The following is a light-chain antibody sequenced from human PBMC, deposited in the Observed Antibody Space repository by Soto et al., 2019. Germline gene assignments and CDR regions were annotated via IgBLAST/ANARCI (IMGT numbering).Light chain of an antibody. V-gene: IGLV2-23*01. CDR1: STDVGSHKL. CDR3: CSNDVGSTYV. CDR2: EAY. Sequence: QSVLTQPASVSGSPGQSITISCTGTSTDVGSHKLVSWYQQYPGNAPKLIIFEAYKRPSGVSNRFSGSKSGSTASLTISGLQAEDEAAYYCCSNDVGSTYVFGTGTKVTVL. J-gene: IGLJ1*01.